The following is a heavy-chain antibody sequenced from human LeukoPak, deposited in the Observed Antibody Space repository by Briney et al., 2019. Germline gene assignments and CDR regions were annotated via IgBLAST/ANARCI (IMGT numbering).Heavy chain of an antibody. J-gene: IGHJ4*02. CDR1: GYSISSGYY. V-gene: IGHV4-38-2*02. Sequence: SETLSLTCTVSGYSISSGYYWGWIRQPPGKGLEWIGSIYHSGSTYYNPSLKSRVTISVDTSKNQFSLKVSSVTAADTAIYYCARDTLAFSGSYHFDYWGQGALVTVSS. D-gene: IGHD1-26*01. CDR3: ARDTLAFSGSYHFDY. CDR2: IYHSGST.